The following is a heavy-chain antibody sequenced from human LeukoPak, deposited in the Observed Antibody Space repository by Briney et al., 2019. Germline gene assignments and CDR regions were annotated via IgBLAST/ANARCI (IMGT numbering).Heavy chain of an antibody. CDR1: GVTVSSNY. V-gene: IGHV3-53*01. Sequence: GGSLRLSCAASGVTVSSNYMSWVRQAPGKGLEWVSVIFSDGSTYYANSVKGRFTISRDNSKSTPYLQMNSLRAEDTAVYYCARDDNWNDGVGFDCWGQGTLVTVSS. CDR2: IFSDGST. CDR3: ARDDNWNDGVGFDC. D-gene: IGHD1-1*01. J-gene: IGHJ4*02.